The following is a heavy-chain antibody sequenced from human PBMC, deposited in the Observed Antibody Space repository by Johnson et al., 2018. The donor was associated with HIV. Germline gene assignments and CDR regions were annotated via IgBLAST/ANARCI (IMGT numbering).Heavy chain of an antibody. CDR2: VSGSGGST. CDR1: GFTFSTYA. Sequence: VQLVESGGGLVQPGESLRLSCAASGFTFSTYAMSWVRQAPGKGLEWVSAVSGSGGSTYYADSVKGRFAFSRDNSKNTLFLQMNSLRAEDTALYYCARGVVPDPFDIWGQGTKVTVSS. J-gene: IGHJ3*02. D-gene: IGHD2-15*01. V-gene: IGHV3-23*04. CDR3: ARGVVPDPFDI.